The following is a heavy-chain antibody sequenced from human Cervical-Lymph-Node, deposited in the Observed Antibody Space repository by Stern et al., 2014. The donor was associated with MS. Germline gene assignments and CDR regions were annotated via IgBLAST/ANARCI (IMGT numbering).Heavy chain of an antibody. CDR1: GYRFTNYW. V-gene: IGHV5-51*01. J-gene: IGHJ6*02. CDR3: ARLGGLQGYFYYYGMDV. D-gene: IGHD4-11*01. Sequence: EVQLEESGAEVKKPGESLKISCKGSGYRFTNYWIAWVRQMPGKGLEGMGIIYPGDSETRYGPSFQGQVTISVDKSINSAYLQWSSLKASDTAMYFCARLGGLQGYFYYYGMDVWGQGTTVTVSS. CDR2: IYPGDSET.